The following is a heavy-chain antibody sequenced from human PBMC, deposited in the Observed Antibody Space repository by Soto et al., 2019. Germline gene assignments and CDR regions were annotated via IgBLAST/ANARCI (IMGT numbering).Heavy chain of an antibody. CDR2: IDNAGTDS. J-gene: IGHJ6*02. CDR3: ARNPGEVRGVITPELYYYYGMDV. CDR1: GFTFSGRS. Sequence: GGSLRLSCAASGFTFSGRSMHWVRQAPGKGLVWVSGIDNAGTDSTYADSVKGRFTSSRDNAKNTLYLQMNSLRAEDTAVYYCARNPGEVRGVITPELYYYYGMDVWGQGTTVTVSS. V-gene: IGHV3-74*01. D-gene: IGHD3-10*01.